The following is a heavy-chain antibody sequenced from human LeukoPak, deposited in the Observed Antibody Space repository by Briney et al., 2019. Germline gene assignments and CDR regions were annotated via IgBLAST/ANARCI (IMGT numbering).Heavy chain of an antibody. CDR1: GGSISSYY. J-gene: IGHJ4*02. Sequence: SETLSLTCTVSGGSISSYYWSWIRQPPGQGLEWIGNIYYSGNTNYNPSLKSRVTITVDTSKNQFSLKLSSVTAADTAVYYCARHYGSGSYPLGYWGQGTLVTVSS. D-gene: IGHD3-10*01. CDR3: ARHYGSGSYPLGY. CDR2: IYYSGNT. V-gene: IGHV4-59*01.